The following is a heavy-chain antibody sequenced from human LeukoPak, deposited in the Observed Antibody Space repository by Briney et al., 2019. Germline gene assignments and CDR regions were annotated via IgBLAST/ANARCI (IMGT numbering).Heavy chain of an antibody. J-gene: IGHJ4*02. CDR1: GFSFSIYA. CDR3: ARVVTRAVTRDY. CDR2: ISSSSSYI. V-gene: IGHV3-21*01. D-gene: IGHD4-11*01. Sequence: PGGSLRLSCAASGFSFSIYAMHWVRQAPGKGLEWVSSISSSSSYIYYADSVKGRFTISRDNAKNSLYLQMNSLRAEDTAVYYCARVVTRAVTRDYWGQGTLVTVSS.